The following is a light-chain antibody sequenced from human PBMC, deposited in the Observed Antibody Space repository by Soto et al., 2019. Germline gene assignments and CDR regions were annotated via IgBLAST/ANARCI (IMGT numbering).Light chain of an antibody. CDR3: QQGTDWPPGT. Sequence: DTVLTQSPVTLSLSPGERATLSCRASQTLRGRYLAWYQHKPGQAPRLLIYDASNRATGIPDRFRGSGSGTDFTLTISSLEPEDFALYYCQQGTDWPPGTFGQGTKVDIK. CDR1: QTLRGRY. J-gene: IGKJ1*01. CDR2: DAS. V-gene: IGKV3D-20*02.